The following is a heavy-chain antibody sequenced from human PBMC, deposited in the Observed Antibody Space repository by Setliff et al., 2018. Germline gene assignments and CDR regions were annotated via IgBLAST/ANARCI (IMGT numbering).Heavy chain of an antibody. Sequence: SETLSLTCGAAGGTFSDYYWTWIRQPPGKGLEWIGSIFYNGMAYYNPSLKSRVTMSVDTSKDQFSLSLSSVTAADTAVYYCARMSGFQYMDVWGKGTTVTVSS. CDR2: IFYNGMA. J-gene: IGHJ6*03. V-gene: IGHV4-34*12. D-gene: IGHD3-3*01. CDR3: ARMSGFQYMDV. CDR1: GGTFSDYY.